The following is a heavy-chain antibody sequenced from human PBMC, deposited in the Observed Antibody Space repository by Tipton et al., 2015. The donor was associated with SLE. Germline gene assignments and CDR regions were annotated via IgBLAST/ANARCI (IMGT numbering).Heavy chain of an antibody. Sequence: SLRLSCAASGFSFSNSGMHWVRQAPGKGLEWVTFIRDDGTTKYDADSVRGRFTISRDNSKNTLYLQMNSLTDDDTAVYYCTRDDNKGAFDYWGQGTLVAVSS. D-gene: IGHD3-16*01. CDR2: IRDDGTTK. CDR3: TRDDNKGAFDY. V-gene: IGHV3-30*02. J-gene: IGHJ4*02. CDR1: GFSFSNSG.